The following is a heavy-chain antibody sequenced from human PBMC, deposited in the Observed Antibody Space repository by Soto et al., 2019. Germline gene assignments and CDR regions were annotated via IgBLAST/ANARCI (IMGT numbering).Heavy chain of an antibody. D-gene: IGHD3-16*01. CDR3: TTDWGSGTHYARAFDV. Sequence: WLRQAPGKGLEWVGHIRSNIDGATTAYAAPVKGRFTISRDGSKNTVDLQMNSLITEDTAVYYCTTDWGSGTHYARAFDVWGQGTMVTVSS. J-gene: IGHJ3*01. CDR2: IRSNIDGATT. V-gene: IGHV3-15*01.